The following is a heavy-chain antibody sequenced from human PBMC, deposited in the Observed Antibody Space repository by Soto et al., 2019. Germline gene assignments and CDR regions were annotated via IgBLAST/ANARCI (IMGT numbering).Heavy chain of an antibody. CDR1: GYTFTSYG. J-gene: IGHJ4*02. CDR2: ISAYNGDT. CDR3: AGGHDLDY. D-gene: IGHD1-1*01. V-gene: IGHV1-18*01. Sequence: ASVKVSCKASGYTFTSYGISWVRQAPGQGPEWMGWISAYNGDTNYAQKFQGRVTMTTDTSTSTAYMEVRSLRSDDTAVYYCAGGHDLDYWGQGTPVTVSS.